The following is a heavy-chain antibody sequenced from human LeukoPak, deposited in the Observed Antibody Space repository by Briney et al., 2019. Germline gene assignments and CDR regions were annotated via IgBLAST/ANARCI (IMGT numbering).Heavy chain of an antibody. CDR2: INHSGST. Sequence: KASETLSLTCAVYGGSFSGYYWSWIRQPPGKGLEWIGEINHSGSTNYNPSLKSRVTISVDTSKNQFSLKLSSVTAADTAVYYCAISSGWGFDYWGQGTLVTVSS. CDR3: AISSGWGFDY. CDR1: GGSFSGYY. J-gene: IGHJ4*02. V-gene: IGHV4-34*01. D-gene: IGHD6-19*01.